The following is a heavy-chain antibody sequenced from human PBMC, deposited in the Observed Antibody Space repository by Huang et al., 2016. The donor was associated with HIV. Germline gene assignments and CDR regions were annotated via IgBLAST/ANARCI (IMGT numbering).Heavy chain of an antibody. Sequence: QVELVQSGAEVKRPGASVRVSCKAAGYIFTKYGINWVRQAPGQGREWMGWISAYNGNTNYAEKFQGRVTLTRDPSATTAYMELRDVTSADTAVYYCARDHWYPLQNWFDLWGQGTLVTVSS. D-gene: IGHD1-1*01. CDR1: GYIFTKYG. CDR3: ARDHWYPLQNWFDL. J-gene: IGHJ5*01. V-gene: IGHV1-18*01. CDR2: ISAYNGNT.